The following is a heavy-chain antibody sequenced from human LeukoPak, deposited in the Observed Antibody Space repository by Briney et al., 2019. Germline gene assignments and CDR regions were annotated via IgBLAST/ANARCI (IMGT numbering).Heavy chain of an antibody. J-gene: IGHJ1*01. CDR1: GFTVSSNY. Sequence: PGGSLRLSCAASGFTVSSNYMSWVRQAPGKGLEWVSVIYSGGCTYYADSVKGRFTISRDNSKNTLYLQMNSLRAEDTAVYYCCSVAGLLYFQHWGQGTLVTVSS. D-gene: IGHD2-15*01. V-gene: IGHV3-53*01. CDR3: CSVAGLLYFQH. CDR2: IYSGGCT.